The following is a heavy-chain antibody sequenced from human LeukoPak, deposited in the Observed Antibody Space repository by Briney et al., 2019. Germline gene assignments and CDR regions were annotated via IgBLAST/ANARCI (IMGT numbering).Heavy chain of an antibody. CDR3: ARESREQQLVLDY. Sequence: PSETLSLTCTVSGGSISSSSYYWGWIRQPPGKGLEWIGSIYYSGSTYYNPSLKSRVTISVDTSKNQFSLKLSSVTAADTAVYYCARESREQQLVLDYWGQGTLVTVSS. CDR2: IYYSGST. D-gene: IGHD6-13*01. CDR1: GGSISSSSYY. J-gene: IGHJ4*02. V-gene: IGHV4-39*07.